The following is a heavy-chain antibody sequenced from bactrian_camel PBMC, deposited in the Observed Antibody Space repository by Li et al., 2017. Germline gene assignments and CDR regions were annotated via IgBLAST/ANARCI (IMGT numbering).Heavy chain of an antibody. CDR2: IATGSGNT. D-gene: IGHD6*01. CDR3: AVYPRGLEIRTVVARRVGY. CDR1: GYTYNRNC. V-gene: IGHV3S1*01. Sequence: HVQLVESGRGSVQPGGSLRLSCAASGYTYNRNCMAWFRQAPGKEREGVARIATGSGNTYYADSVKGRFTIPQDNAKNTVYLQMNSLTPEDTAMYYCAVYPRGLEIRTVVARRVGYWGQGTQVTVS. J-gene: IGHJ6*01.